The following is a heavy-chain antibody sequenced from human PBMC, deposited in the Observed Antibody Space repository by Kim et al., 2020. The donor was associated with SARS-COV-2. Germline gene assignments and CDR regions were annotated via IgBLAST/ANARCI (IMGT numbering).Heavy chain of an antibody. CDR3: ARGGYCSGGSCYIDY. D-gene: IGHD2-15*01. V-gene: IGHV4-34*01. J-gene: IGHJ4*02. CDR2: INHSGST. Sequence: SETLSLTCAVYGGSFSGYYWSWIRQPPGKGLEWIGEINHSGSTNYNPSLNSRVTISVDTSKNQFSLKLSSVTAADTAVYYCARGGYCSGGSCYIDYWGQGTLVTVSS. CDR1: GGSFSGYY.